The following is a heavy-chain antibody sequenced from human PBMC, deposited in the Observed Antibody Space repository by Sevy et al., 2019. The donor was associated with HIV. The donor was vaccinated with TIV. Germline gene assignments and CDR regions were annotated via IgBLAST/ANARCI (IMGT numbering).Heavy chain of an antibody. Sequence: GGSLRLSCAASGFTFSDYYMSWIRQAPGKGLEWVSYISSSGSTIYYADSVKGRFTISRDNAKNSLYLQMNSLRAEDTAVYYCASRSSPYYYDSSWKAFDIWGQGTMVTVSS. CDR2: ISSSGSTI. D-gene: IGHD3-22*01. CDR1: GFTFSDYY. V-gene: IGHV3-11*04. CDR3: ASRSSPYYYDSSWKAFDI. J-gene: IGHJ3*02.